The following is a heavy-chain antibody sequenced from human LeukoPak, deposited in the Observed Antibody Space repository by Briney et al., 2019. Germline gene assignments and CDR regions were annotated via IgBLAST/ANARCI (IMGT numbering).Heavy chain of an antibody. CDR2: IYYSGST. CDR3: ARVGIFGVVNDAFDI. CDR1: GGSISSYY. J-gene: IGHJ3*02. D-gene: IGHD3-3*01. Sequence: PSETLSLTCTVSGGSISSYYWSWIQQPPGKGLEWIGYIYYSGSTNYNPSLKSRVTISVDTSKNQFSLKLSSVTAADTAVYYCARVGIFGVVNDAFDIWGQGTMVTVSS. V-gene: IGHV4-59*01.